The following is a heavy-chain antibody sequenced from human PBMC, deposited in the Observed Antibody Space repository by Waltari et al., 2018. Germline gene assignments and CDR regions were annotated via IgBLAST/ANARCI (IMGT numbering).Heavy chain of an antibody. Sequence: QVQLQESGPGLVKPSETLSLTCAVSNFYISDGYYWGWIRQSPGKGLEWIGSIYQSGTTTYNPSLESRVTISVDRSRNQFSLKVTSVSAADTAVYFCARDQRFLESLYPYYYALDAWGRGITVTVSS. CDR3: ARDQRFLESLYPYYYALDA. D-gene: IGHD3-3*01. CDR2: IYQSGTT. J-gene: IGHJ6*02. CDR1: NFYISDGYY. V-gene: IGHV4-38-2*02.